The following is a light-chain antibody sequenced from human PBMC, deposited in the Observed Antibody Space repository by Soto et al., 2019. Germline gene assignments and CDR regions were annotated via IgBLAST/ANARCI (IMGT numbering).Light chain of an antibody. CDR1: SSDVGGYNS. Sequence: CVRTQPTSASGSPGQSFTISCTGTSSDVGGYNSVSWYQQHPGKAPKVIIYAVSERPSSVPDRFSGSKYGNTASLTVSGLQAEDEADYYCNSFAGSNNLSVFGTGTKVTVL. CDR2: AVS. CDR3: NSFAGSNNLSV. V-gene: IGLV2-8*01. J-gene: IGLJ1*01.